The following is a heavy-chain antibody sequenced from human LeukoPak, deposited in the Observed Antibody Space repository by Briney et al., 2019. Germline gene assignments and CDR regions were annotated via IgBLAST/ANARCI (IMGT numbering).Heavy chain of an antibody. CDR3: ARDQYDYVWGSYRPYFDY. V-gene: IGHV1-18*01. CDR2: ISPYNGNT. D-gene: IGHD3-16*02. Sequence: DSVKVSCKASGYTFTSYGISWVRQAPGQGLEWMGSISPYNGNTNYAQKLQGRVTMTTDTSTSTAYMELGSLRSDDTAVYYCARDQYDYVWGSYRPYFDYWGQGTLVTVSS. CDR1: GYTFTSYG. J-gene: IGHJ4*02.